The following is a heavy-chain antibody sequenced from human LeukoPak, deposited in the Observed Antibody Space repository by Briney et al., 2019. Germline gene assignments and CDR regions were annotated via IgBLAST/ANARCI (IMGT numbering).Heavy chain of an antibody. CDR2: VSTSGST. Sequence: SETLSLTCAVSAASISNYYWSWIRQAPGKGLEWIGYVSTSGSTNYNPSLKSRVSISLDTSKNRFSLNLDFVTAADTAVYYCASPRSGYRYTFDYWGQGALVTVSS. V-gene: IGHV4-4*09. D-gene: IGHD3-22*01. CDR3: ASPRSGYRYTFDY. CDR1: AASISNYY. J-gene: IGHJ4*02.